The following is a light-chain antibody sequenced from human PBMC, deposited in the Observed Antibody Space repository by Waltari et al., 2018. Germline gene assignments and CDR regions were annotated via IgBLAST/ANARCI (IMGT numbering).Light chain of an antibody. V-gene: IGLV1-40*01. CDR1: SSNIGAGLY. CDR2: GNS. CDR3: QSYDSSLSGWV. J-gene: IGLJ3*02. Sequence: QSVLTQPPSVSGAPGQRVTISCTGSSSNIGAGLYVHWYQQLPGTAPKLLIYGNSNRPSGVPDRFSGSKSGTSASLAITGLQAEDEADYYCQSYDSSLSGWVFGGGTKLTVL.